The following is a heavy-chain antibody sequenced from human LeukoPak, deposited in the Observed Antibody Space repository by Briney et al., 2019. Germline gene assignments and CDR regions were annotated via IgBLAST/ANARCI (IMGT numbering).Heavy chain of an antibody. CDR1: GGSISSNSYY. Sequence: PSETLSLTCTVSGGSISSNSYYWGWVRQPPGKGLEWIGSIYYSGSTYYNPSLKSRVTISVDTSKNQFSLKLSSVTAADTAVYYCARHASHFHSSGWLPSPLGNFDYWGQGTLVTVSS. CDR2: IYYSGST. V-gene: IGHV4-39*01. D-gene: IGHD6-19*01. CDR3: ARHASHFHSSGWLPSPLGNFDY. J-gene: IGHJ4*02.